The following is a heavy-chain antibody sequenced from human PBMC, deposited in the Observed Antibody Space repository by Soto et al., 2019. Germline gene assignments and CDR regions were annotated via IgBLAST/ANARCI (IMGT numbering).Heavy chain of an antibody. CDR1: GFTFSSYG. J-gene: IGHJ6*02. D-gene: IGHD3-3*01. CDR3: AKDVLRFLEWLAFYGMDV. CDR2: ISYDGSNK. Sequence: GXSLRLSCAASGFTFSSYGLHWFRQAPVNGLEWVAVISYDGSNKYYADSVKGRFTISRDNSKNTLYLQMNSLRAEDTAVYYCAKDVLRFLEWLAFYGMDVWGQGTTVTVSS. V-gene: IGHV3-30*18.